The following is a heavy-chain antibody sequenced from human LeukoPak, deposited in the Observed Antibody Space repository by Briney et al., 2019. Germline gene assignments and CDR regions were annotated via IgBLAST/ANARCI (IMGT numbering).Heavy chain of an antibody. CDR3: ARGPLNWNYGEMNY. J-gene: IGHJ4*02. V-gene: IGHV3-48*01. CDR1: GFTFSSYS. D-gene: IGHD1-7*01. CDR2: ISSSSTI. Sequence: GGSLRLSCAASGFTFSSYSMNWVRQAPGKGLEWVSYISSSSTIYYADSVKGRCTISRDNAKNSIYLQMNSLRAEDTAVYYCARGPLNWNYGEMNYWGQGTLVTVSS.